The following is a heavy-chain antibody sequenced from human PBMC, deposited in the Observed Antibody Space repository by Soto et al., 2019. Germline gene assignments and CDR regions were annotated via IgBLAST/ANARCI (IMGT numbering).Heavy chain of an antibody. J-gene: IGHJ1*01. CDR1: GGSISTYY. V-gene: IGHV4-59*08. CDR2: IHHSGRT. Sequence: PSETLSLTCTVSGGSISTYYWNWIRQTPGKGLEWIGYIHHSGRTNYNPSLRSRVTISVDTSKNQFSLKLSSVTAADTAVYYCARSRSGYSSSWSPAEYFQHWGQGTLVTVSS. CDR3: ARSRSGYSSSWSPAEYFQH. D-gene: IGHD6-13*01.